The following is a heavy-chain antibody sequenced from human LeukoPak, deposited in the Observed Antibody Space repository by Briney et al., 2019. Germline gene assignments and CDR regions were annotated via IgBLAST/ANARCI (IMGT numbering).Heavy chain of an antibody. V-gene: IGHV1-18*01. CDR3: ARDLSMVRGVPLAY. CDR2: ISAYNGNT. CDR1: GYTFTSYG. J-gene: IGHJ4*02. Sequence: ASVKVSCKASGYTFTSYGISWVRQATGQGLEWMGWISAYNGNTNYAQKLQGRVTMTTDTSTSTAYMELRSLRSDDTAVYYCARDLSMVRGVPLAYWGQGTLVTVSS. D-gene: IGHD3-10*01.